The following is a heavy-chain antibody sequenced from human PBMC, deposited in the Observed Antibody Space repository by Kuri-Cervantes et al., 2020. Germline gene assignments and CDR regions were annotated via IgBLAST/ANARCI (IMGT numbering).Heavy chain of an antibody. J-gene: IGHJ4*02. D-gene: IGHD6-13*01. Sequence: GESLKISCAASGFTVSDNYMTWVRQAPGKGLEWVSITYPGGTTYYADSVKGRFTISRDNAKNSLYLQMNSLRAEDTAVYYCAGDLLEPGIAAAATESGYWGQGTLVTVSS. V-gene: IGHV3-53*01. CDR3: AGDLLEPGIAAAATESGY. CDR2: TYPGGTT. CDR1: GFTVSDNY.